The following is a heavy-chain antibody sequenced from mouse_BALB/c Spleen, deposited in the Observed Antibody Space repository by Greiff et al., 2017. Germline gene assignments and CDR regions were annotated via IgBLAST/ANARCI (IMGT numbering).Heavy chain of an antibody. CDR1: GFTFTDYY. CDR3: ARDMGLRRDYAMDY. Sequence: EVKLVESGGGLVQPGCSLRLSCATSGFTFTDYYMSWVRQPPGKALEWLGFIRNKANGYTTEYSASVKGRFTISRDNSQSILYLQMNTLRAEDSATYYCARDMGLRRDYAMDYWGQGTSVTVSS. CDR2: IRNKANGYTT. V-gene: IGHV7-3*02. D-gene: IGHD2-4*01. J-gene: IGHJ4*01.